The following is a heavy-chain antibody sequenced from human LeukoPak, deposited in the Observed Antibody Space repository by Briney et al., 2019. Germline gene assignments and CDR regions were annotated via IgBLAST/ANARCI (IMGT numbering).Heavy chain of an antibody. J-gene: IGHJ4*02. CDR3: ATGSGEWELRFDY. D-gene: IGHD1-26*01. V-gene: IGHV3-21*01. CDR2: ISSSSSYI. CDR1: GFTFSSYS. Sequence: GGSLRLSCAASGFTFSSYSMNWVRQAPGKGLEWVSSISSSSSYIYYADSVKGRLTISRDNAKNSLYLQMNSLRAEDTAVYYCATGSGEWELRFDYWGQGTLVTVSS.